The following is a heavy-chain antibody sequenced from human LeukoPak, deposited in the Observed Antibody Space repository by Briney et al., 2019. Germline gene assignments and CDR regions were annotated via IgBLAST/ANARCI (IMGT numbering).Heavy chain of an antibody. CDR2: INHSGST. CDR3: ARGLVRGVSGDY. J-gene: IGHJ4*02. D-gene: IGHD3-10*01. V-gene: IGHV4-34*01. Sequence: SETLSLTCTVSGGSISSYYWSWIRQPPGKGLEWIGEINHSGSTNYNPSLKSRVTISVDTSKNQFSLKLSSVTAADTAVYYCARGLVRGVSGDYWGQGTLVTVSS. CDR1: GGSISSYY.